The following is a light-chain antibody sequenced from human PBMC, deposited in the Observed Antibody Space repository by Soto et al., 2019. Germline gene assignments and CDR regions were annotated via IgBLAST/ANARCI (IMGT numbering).Light chain of an antibody. CDR1: QSISSNY. V-gene: IGKV3D-20*02. Sequence: EIFLTQSPGTLSLSPGERLTLSWWASQSISSNYLAWYQQKPGQPPRLLISGSSIRDTGIPKRFSGSASGTDFTLTISSLEPEDFEVYYCQQRSNWPPTFGQGTRLEI. CDR2: GSS. J-gene: IGKJ5*01. CDR3: QQRSNWPPT.